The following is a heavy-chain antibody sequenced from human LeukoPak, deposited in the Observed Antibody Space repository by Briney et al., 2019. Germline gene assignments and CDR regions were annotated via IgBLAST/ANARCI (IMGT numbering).Heavy chain of an antibody. V-gene: IGHV4-34*01. Sequence: SETLSLTCAVYGGSFSGYYWSWIRQPPGKGLEWIGEINHSGSTNYNPSLKSRVTISVDTSKNQFSLKLSSVTAADTAVYYCASSCSGGSCSTPTRLDYWGQGTLVTVSS. J-gene: IGHJ4*02. D-gene: IGHD2-15*01. CDR2: INHSGST. CDR1: GGSFSGYY. CDR3: ASSCSGGSCSTPTRLDY.